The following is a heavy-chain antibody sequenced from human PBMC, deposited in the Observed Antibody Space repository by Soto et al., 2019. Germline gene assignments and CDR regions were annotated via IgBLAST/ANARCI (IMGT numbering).Heavy chain of an antibody. CDR3: ASIPRGLYWFDH. J-gene: IGHJ5*02. V-gene: IGHV1-69*06. CDR2: IIPIFGTA. CDR1: GGTFSSYA. D-gene: IGHD3-10*01. Sequence: ASVKVSCKASGGTFSSYAISWVRQAPGQGLEWMGGIIPIFGTANYAQKFQGRVTITADKSTSTAYMELSSLRSEDTAVYYCASIPRGLYWFDHCRQRPLVPASS.